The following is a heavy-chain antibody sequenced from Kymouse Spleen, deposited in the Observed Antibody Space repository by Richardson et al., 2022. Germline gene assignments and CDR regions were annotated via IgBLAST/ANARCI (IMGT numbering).Heavy chain of an antibody. J-gene: IGHJ4*02. V-gene: IGHV3-15*01. CDR2: IKSKTDGGTT. CDR1: GFTFSNAW. Sequence: EVQLVESGGGLVKPGGSLRLSCAASGFTFSNAWMSWVRQAPGKGLEWVGRIKSKTDGGTTDYAAPVKGRFTISRDDSKNTLYLQMNSLKTEDTAVYYCTNQVGATGFDYWGQGTLVTVSS. D-gene: IGHD1-26*01. CDR3: TNQVGATGFDY.